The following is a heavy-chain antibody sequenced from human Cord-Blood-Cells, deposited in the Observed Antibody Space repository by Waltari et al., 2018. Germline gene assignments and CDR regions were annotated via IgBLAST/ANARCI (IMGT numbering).Heavy chain of an antibody. Sequence: QVQLQQWGAGLLKPSETLSLTCAVYGGSFRGYYWSWIRQPPGKVLDWIGEIKHSGSTNYNPSLKSRVTISVDTSKNQFSLKLSSVTAADTAVYYCARYKVASRIFDYWGQGTLVTVSS. CDR1: GGSFRGYY. D-gene: IGHD2-15*01. J-gene: IGHJ4*02. CDR3: ARYKVASRIFDY. V-gene: IGHV4-34*01. CDR2: IKHSGST.